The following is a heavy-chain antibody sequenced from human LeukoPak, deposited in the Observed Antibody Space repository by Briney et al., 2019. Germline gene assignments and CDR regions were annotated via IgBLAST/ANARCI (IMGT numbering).Heavy chain of an antibody. CDR1: GFTFSTYT. CDR2: ISTSSSYI. CDR3: ARGPPLVRGVTFDY. Sequence: GGSLRLSCAASGFTFSTYTMNWVRQAPGKGLEWVSSISTSSSYIYYAESVKGRFTISRDNAKNSLYLQMNSLRAEDTAVYYCARGPPLVRGVTFDYWGQGSPVTVSS. D-gene: IGHD3-10*01. J-gene: IGHJ4*02. V-gene: IGHV3-21*01.